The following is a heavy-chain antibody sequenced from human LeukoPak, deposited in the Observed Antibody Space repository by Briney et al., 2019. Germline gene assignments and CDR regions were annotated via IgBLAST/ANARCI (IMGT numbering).Heavy chain of an antibody. V-gene: IGHV3-30*18. Sequence: GGPLRLSCAASGFTFSSYGMHWVRQAPGKGLEWVAVISYDGSNKYYADSVKGRFTISRDNSKNTLYLQMNSLRAEDTAVYYCAKERFPPNYYGSGSPGDYWGQGTLDTVSS. CDR1: GFTFSSYG. D-gene: IGHD3-10*01. CDR3: AKERFPPNYYGSGSPGDY. J-gene: IGHJ4*02. CDR2: ISYDGSNK.